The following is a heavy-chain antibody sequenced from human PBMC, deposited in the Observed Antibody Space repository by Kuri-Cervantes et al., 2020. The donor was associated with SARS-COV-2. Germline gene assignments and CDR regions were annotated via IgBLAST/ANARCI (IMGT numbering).Heavy chain of an antibody. CDR3: ARHITGYYYYMDV. CDR2: IDPSDSYT. V-gene: IGHV5-10-1*01. J-gene: IGHJ6*03. Sequence: KVSCKGSGYSFTSYWISWVRQMPGKGLEWMGRIDPSDSYTNYSPSFQGHVTISADKSISTAYLQWSSLKASDTAMYYCARHITGYYYYMDVWGKGTTVTVSS. CDR1: GYSFTSYW. D-gene: IGHD1-14*01.